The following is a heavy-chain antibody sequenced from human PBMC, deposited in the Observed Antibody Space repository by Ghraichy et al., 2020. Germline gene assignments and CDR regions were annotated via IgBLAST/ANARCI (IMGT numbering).Heavy chain of an antibody. J-gene: IGHJ4*02. D-gene: IGHD5-18*01. CDR2: IDWDDDK. V-gene: IGHV2-70*04. CDR3: ARTLPWIQKERAYYFDY. CDR1: GFSLSTSGMR. Sequence: SGPTLVKPTQTLTLTCTFSGFSLSTSGMRVSWIRQPPGKALEWLARIDWDDDKFYSTSLKTRLTISKDTSKNQVVLTMTNMDPVDTATYYCARTLPWIQKERAYYFDYWGQGTLVTVSS.